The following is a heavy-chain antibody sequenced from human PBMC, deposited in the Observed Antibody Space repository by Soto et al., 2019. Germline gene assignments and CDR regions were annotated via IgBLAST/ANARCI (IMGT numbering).Heavy chain of an antibody. Sequence: GGSLRLSCAASGFTFSDYYMSWIRQAPGKGLEWVSYIGGSDNIIYYADSVKGRFTISRDNAKNSLYLQMNSLRAEDTAVYYCARDLGYYESSGYFDYWGQGTLVTVSS. CDR1: GFTFSDYY. V-gene: IGHV3-11*01. CDR3: ARDLGYYESSGYFDY. CDR2: IGGSDNII. D-gene: IGHD3-22*01. J-gene: IGHJ4*02.